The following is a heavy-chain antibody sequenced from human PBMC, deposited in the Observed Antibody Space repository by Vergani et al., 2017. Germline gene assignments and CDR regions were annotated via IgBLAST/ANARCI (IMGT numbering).Heavy chain of an antibody. D-gene: IGHD4-17*01. V-gene: IGHV4-31*03. Sequence: QVQLQESGPGLVKPSQTLSLTCSVSGESISSCVYYWTWIRQPTGKGREWIGYIYSTGSTHHNPSLRRRINMAVDTSQNQFSLKLSSVTAADTAMYYCARMRGYEHGDAFRIVYFYSWGPGILVT. CDR2: IYSTGST. CDR3: ARMRGYEHGDAFRIVYFYS. J-gene: IGHJ4*02. CDR1: GESISSCVYY.